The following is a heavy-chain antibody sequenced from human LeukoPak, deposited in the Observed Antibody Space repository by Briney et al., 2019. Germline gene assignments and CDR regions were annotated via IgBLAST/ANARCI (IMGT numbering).Heavy chain of an antibody. CDR2: IYPGDSDT. Sequence: GESLKISCKGSGYSFTSYWIGWVRQMPGKGLEWMGIIYPGDSDTRYSPPFQGQVTISADKSISTAYLQWSSLKASDTAMYYCARGLYCSGGSCFFDYWGQGTLVTVSS. J-gene: IGHJ4*02. CDR3: ARGLYCSGGSCFFDY. V-gene: IGHV5-51*01. CDR1: GYSFTSYW. D-gene: IGHD2-15*01.